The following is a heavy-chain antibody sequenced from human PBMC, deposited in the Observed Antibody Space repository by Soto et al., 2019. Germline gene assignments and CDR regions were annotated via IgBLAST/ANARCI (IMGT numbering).Heavy chain of an antibody. CDR2: IYPGDSDT. V-gene: IGHV5-51*01. D-gene: IGHD6-13*01. CDR1: GYSFTSYW. J-gene: IGHJ6*02. Sequence: PXESLKISCKGSGYSFTSYWIGWVRQMPGKGLEWMGIIYPGDSDTRYSPSFQGQVTISADKSISTAYLQWSSLKASDTAMYYCARAIAADPYYYYYGMDVWGQGTTVTVSS. CDR3: ARAIAADPYYYYYGMDV.